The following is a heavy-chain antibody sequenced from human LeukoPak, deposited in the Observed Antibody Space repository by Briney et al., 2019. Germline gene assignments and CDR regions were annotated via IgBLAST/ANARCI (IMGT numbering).Heavy chain of an antibody. CDR2: IYYSGST. CDR3: AREEPGIAVAGTNGWFDP. CDR1: GGSISSYY. J-gene: IGHJ5*02. Sequence: SETLSPTCTVSGGSISSYYWSWIRQPPGKGLEWIGYIYYSGSTNYNPSLKSRVTISVDTSKNQFSLKLSSVTAADTAVYYCAREEPGIAVAGTNGWFDPWGQGTLVTVSS. V-gene: IGHV4-59*01. D-gene: IGHD6-19*01.